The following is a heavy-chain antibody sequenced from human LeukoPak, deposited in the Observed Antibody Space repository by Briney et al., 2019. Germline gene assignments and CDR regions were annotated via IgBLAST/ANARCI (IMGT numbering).Heavy chain of an antibody. J-gene: IGHJ6*03. D-gene: IGHD6-19*01. CDR3: ARAGIAVARGVFDYYYYMDV. Sequence: SVKVSCKASGGTFSSYTVSWVRQAPGQGLEWMGRIIPILGIANYAQKFQGRVTITADKSTSTAYMELSSLRSEDTAVYYCARAGIAVARGVFDYYYYMDVWGKGTTVTVSS. CDR2: IIPILGIA. CDR1: GGTFSSYT. V-gene: IGHV1-69*02.